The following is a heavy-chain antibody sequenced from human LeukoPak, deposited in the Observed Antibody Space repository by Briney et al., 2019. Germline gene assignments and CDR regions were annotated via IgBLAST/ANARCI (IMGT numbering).Heavy chain of an antibody. Sequence: GGSLRLSCAASGFTFSSYGMHWVRQAPGKGLEWVAVISYDGSNKYYADSVKGRFTISSDNSKNTLYLQMNSLRAEDTAVYYCAKVHEELSEFTPIACWGQATLVTVYS. CDR1: GFTFSSYG. J-gene: IGHJ4*02. D-gene: IGHD1-26*01. CDR2: ISYDGSNK. V-gene: IGHV3-30*18. CDR3: AKVHEELSEFTPIAC.